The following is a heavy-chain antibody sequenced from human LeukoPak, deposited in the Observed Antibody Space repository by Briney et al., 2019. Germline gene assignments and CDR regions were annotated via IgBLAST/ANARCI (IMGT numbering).Heavy chain of an antibody. CDR2: INHSGST. Sequence: PSETLSLTCAVYGGSFSGYYWSWIRQPPGKGLEWIGEINHSGSTNYNPSLKSRVTISVDTSKNQFSLKLSPVTAADTAVYYCARGPGAVVPAAIRRGYFDLWGRGTLVTVSS. CDR3: ARGPGAVVPAAIRRGYFDL. CDR1: GGSFSGYY. V-gene: IGHV4-34*01. J-gene: IGHJ2*01. D-gene: IGHD2-2*01.